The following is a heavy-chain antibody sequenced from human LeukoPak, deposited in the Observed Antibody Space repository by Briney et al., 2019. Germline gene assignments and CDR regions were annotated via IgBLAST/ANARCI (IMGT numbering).Heavy chain of an antibody. CDR2: IWSDGSNK. CDR1: GFTFRSYG. Sequence: GGSLRLSCAASGFTFRSYGMHWVRQAPGKGLEWVAVIWSDGSNKFYADSVKGRFTISRDYSKNTLYMQMNSLKAEDTAVYYCARGANYFDYWGQATLVTVSS. J-gene: IGHJ4*02. CDR3: ARGANYFDY. V-gene: IGHV3-33*01.